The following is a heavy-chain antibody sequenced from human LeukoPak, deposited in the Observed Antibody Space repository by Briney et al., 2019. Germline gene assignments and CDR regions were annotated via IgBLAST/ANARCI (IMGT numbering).Heavy chain of an antibody. CDR2: FDPEDGEA. CDR1: GYTLTELS. D-gene: IGHD3-10*02. CDR3: ATDRYYDRGAFDI. V-gene: IGHV1-24*01. Sequence: GASVKVSCKVSGYTLTELSMHWVRQAPGKGLEWMGGFDPEDGEAIYAQKFQGRITMTEDTSTDTAYMELSSLRSEDTAVYYCATDRYYDRGAFDIWGQGTMVTVSS. J-gene: IGHJ3*02.